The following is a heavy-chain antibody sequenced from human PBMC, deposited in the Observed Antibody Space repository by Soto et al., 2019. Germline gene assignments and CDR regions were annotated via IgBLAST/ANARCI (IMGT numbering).Heavy chain of an antibody. Sequence: GGSLRLSCAASGFTFDDYAMHWVRQAPGKGLEWVSGISWNSGSIDYADSVKGRFTISRDNAKNSLYLQMNRLRAEDPALYYRAKDINPEGSSSGFDPGGQGTLVTVSS. D-gene: IGHD6-6*01. CDR2: ISWNSGSI. CDR1: GFTFDDYA. V-gene: IGHV3-9*01. CDR3: AKDINPEGSSSGFDP. J-gene: IGHJ5*02.